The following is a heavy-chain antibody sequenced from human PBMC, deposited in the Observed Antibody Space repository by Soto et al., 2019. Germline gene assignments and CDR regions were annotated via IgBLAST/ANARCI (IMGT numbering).Heavy chain of an antibody. J-gene: IGHJ4*02. V-gene: IGHV1-3*01. D-gene: IGHD2-2*01. Sequence: QVQLVQSGAEVKKPGASVKVSCKASGYTFTSYAMHWVRQAPGQRLEWMGWINAGNGNTKYSQKFQGRVTITRDTSASTAYMELISLSSEDTAVYYCARVSRWSVPAAVYYFDYWGQGTLVTVSS. CDR1: GYTFTSYA. CDR2: INAGNGNT. CDR3: ARVSRWSVPAAVYYFDY.